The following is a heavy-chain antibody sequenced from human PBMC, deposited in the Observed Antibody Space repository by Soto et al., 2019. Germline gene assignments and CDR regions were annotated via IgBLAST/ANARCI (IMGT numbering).Heavy chain of an antibody. Sequence: QVQLVQSGAEVKKPGSSVKVSCKASGGSFTREAINWVRQAPGQGPEWMGGILPFFGTADYAQKFQGRVKITAHVSSTTAYMELSSLTFEATAVYYCARGIDFGGISDAFDVWGKGRMITVSS. CDR3: ARGIDFGGISDAFDV. J-gene: IGHJ3*01. CDR1: GGSFTREA. CDR2: ILPFFGTA. V-gene: IGHV1-69*12. D-gene: IGHD2-21*01.